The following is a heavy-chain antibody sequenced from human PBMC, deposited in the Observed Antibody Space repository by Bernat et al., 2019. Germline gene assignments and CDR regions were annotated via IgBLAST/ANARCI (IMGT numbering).Heavy chain of an antibody. CDR2: ISGRGGST. J-gene: IGHJ3*02. Sequence: EVQLLESGGGLVQPGGSLRLSCAASGFTFSSYAMSWVRQAPGKGVEWVSAISGRGGSTYSADSMKGRFTISRDNTKNTQYLQMNSLRAEDTAVYYCAKERIYCSGGSCYSDAFDIWGQGTMVTVSS. V-gene: IGHV3-23*01. CDR3: AKERIYCSGGSCYSDAFDI. CDR1: GFTFSSYA. D-gene: IGHD2-15*01.